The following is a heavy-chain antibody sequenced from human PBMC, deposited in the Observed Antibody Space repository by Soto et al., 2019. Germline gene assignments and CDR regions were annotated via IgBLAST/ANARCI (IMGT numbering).Heavy chain of an antibody. CDR2: IYDSESA. Sequence: QVQLQESGPGLVKPSQTLSLTCSVSGESISSGGYYWRWIRHHPGRGLEWIGYIYDSESAYYNPSLKRRVTISMDTSKNPFALRLSSVTAADTAVYYCARASSSSSAADYWGQGILATVSS. D-gene: IGHD6-6*01. J-gene: IGHJ4*02. CDR1: GESISSGGYY. V-gene: IGHV4-31*03. CDR3: ARASSSSSAADY.